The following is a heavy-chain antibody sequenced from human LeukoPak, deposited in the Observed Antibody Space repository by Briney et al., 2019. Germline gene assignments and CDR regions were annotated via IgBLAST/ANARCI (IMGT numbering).Heavy chain of an antibody. D-gene: IGHD5-18*01. V-gene: IGHV4-4*07. CDR3: AREGPRQAPGAAKDPNWFDP. CDR1: GGSISSYY. Sequence: SETLSLTCTVSGGSISSYYWSWIRQPAGKGLEWIGRIYTSGSTNYNPSLKSRVTMSVDTSKNQFSLKLSSVTAADTAVYYCAREGPRQAPGAAKDPNWFDPWGQGTPVTVSS. CDR2: IYTSGST. J-gene: IGHJ5*02.